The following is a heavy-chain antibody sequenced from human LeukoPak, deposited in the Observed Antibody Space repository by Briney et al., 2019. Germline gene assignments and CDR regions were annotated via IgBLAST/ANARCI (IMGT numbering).Heavy chain of an antibody. CDR1: GYTFINYW. D-gene: IGHD4-17*01. V-gene: IGHV5-51*01. CDR2: IYPSDSDP. J-gene: IGHJ1*01. Sequence: GESLKISCKCSGYTFINYWIGWVRQMPGKGLEWMGIIYPSDSDPRYSPSFQGQVTISADKSITTAYLQWSSLKASDTAMYYCVRDGDSEYFLNWGQGTLVTVSS. CDR3: VRDGDSEYFLN.